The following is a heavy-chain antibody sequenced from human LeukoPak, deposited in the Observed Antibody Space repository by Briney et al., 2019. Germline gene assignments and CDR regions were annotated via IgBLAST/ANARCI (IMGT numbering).Heavy chain of an antibody. CDR1: GFTFSSYS. CDR2: ISSSSSYI. V-gene: IGHV3-21*01. J-gene: IGHJ4*02. Sequence: GGSLRLSCAASGFTFSSYSMNWVRQAPRKGLEWVSSISSSSSYIYYADSVKGQFTISRDNAKNSLYLQMNSLRAEDTAVYYCARWGLTYYYDSYWGQGTLVTVSS. D-gene: IGHD3-22*01. CDR3: ARWGLTYYYDSY.